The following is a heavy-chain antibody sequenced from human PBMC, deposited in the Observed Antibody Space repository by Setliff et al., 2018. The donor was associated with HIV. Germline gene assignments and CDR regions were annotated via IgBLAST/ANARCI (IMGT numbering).Heavy chain of an antibody. D-gene: IGHD5-12*01. CDR1: GGTFSDSA. CDR3: AKEVATTYYYRYMDV. Sequence: SVKFSCKASGGTFSDSAINWVRQAPGQGLEWMGRIITVFGTANYAPKFPDRVTITADKSTSTAYRELSSLRSDDTAVYYCAKEVATTYYYRYMDVWGTG. CDR2: IITVFGTA. J-gene: IGHJ6*03. V-gene: IGHV1-69*06.